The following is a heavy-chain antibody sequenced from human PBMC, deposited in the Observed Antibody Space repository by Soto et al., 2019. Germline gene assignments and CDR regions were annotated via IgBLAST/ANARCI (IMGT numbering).Heavy chain of an antibody. D-gene: IGHD3-10*01. V-gene: IGHV4-30-4*01. CDR3: ARVRSWGFSYYYYGMDV. Sequence: SETLSLTCTVSGGSISSGDYYWSWIRQPPGKGLEWIGYIYYSGSTYYNPSLKSRVTISVDTSKNQFSLKLSSVTAADTAVYYCARVRSWGFSYYYYGMDVWGQGTTVTAP. CDR1: GGSISSGDYY. J-gene: IGHJ6*02. CDR2: IYYSGST.